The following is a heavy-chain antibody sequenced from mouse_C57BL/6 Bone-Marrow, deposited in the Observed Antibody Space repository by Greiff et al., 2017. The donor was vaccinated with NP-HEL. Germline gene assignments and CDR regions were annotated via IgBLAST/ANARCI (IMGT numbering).Heavy chain of an antibody. CDR2: IDPEDGET. V-gene: IGHV14-2*01. CDR1: GFNIKDYY. J-gene: IGHJ1*03. D-gene: IGHD1-1*01. Sequence: VQLQQSGAELVKPGASVKLSCTASGFNIKDYYMHWVKQRTEQGLEWIGRIDPEDGETKYATKFQGKATITADTSSNTAYLQLSSLTSEDTAVYYCARRYGLWYFDVWGTGTTVTVSS. CDR3: ARRYGLWYFDV.